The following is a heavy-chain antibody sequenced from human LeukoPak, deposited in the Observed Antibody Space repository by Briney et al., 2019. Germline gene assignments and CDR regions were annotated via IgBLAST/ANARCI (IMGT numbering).Heavy chain of an antibody. J-gene: IGHJ4*02. D-gene: IGHD1-26*01. Sequence: GGSLRLSCAASGFTFSSYAMGWVRQAPGKGLEWVANIKEDGSAKYYADSVKGRFTISRDNAKNSLYLQMNSLRAEDTAVYYCARDSAGYDYWGQGTLVTVSS. CDR3: ARDSAGYDY. CDR1: GFTFSSYA. CDR2: IKEDGSAK. V-gene: IGHV3-7*01.